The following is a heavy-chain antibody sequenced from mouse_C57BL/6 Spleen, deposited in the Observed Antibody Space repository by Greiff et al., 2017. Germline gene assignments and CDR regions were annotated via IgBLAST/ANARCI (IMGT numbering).Heavy chain of an antibody. Sequence: QVQLQQPGAELVKPGASVKMSCKASGYTFTSYWITWVKQRPGQGLEWIGDLYPGSGSTNYNEKFKSKATLTVDTSSSTAYMQLSSLTSEDSAVYYCAKAGDYEDYYAMDYWGQGTSVTVSS. CDR1: GYTFTSYW. CDR2: LYPGSGST. D-gene: IGHD2-4*01. CDR3: AKAGDYEDYYAMDY. J-gene: IGHJ4*01. V-gene: IGHV1-55*01.